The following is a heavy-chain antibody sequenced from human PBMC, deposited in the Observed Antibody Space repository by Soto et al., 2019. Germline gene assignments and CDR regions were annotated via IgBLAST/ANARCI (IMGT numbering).Heavy chain of an antibody. D-gene: IGHD6-19*01. CDR2: IYQSGVT. CDR3: AGMPYTSGLRFDP. CDR1: GDSYSISTYS. Sequence: SETLSLTCTVSGDSYSISTYSWSWIRQPPGKALQWIGFIYQSGVTSYNPSLASRVSISLDRSNSQCSLKLKSVTAADTAVYFCAGMPYTSGLRFDPWGPGTLVTVSS. V-gene: IGHV4-30-2*01. J-gene: IGHJ5*02.